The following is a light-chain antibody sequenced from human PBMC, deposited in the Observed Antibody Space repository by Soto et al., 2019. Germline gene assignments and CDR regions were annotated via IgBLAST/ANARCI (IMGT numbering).Light chain of an antibody. CDR3: QSYDSSLSEV. CDR1: SSNIGAGYG. V-gene: IGLV1-40*01. J-gene: IGLJ2*01. CDR2: GNS. Sequence: QSVLTQPPSVSGAPGQRVTISCTGSSSNIGAGYGVHWYQQLPGTAPKLLIYGNSNRPSGVPDRFSGSKSGTSASLAITGLQAEDEADYYCQSYDSSLSEVFGGGTKLTVL.